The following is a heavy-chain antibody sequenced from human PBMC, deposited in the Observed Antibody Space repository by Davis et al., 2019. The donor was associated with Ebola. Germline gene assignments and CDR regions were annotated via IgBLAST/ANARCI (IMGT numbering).Heavy chain of an antibody. D-gene: IGHD4-17*01. J-gene: IGHJ5*02. CDR2: IKKDGSDV. CDR1: GFTFSSFW. V-gene: IGHV3-7*01. CDR3: ARVGYGDYWRWFDP. Sequence: GESLKISCAASGFTFSSFWMTWVRQVPGKGLEWVANIKKDGSDVYYVDSVRGRFTISRDNAKNTLYLQMNSLRAEDTAVYYCARVGYGDYWRWFDPWGQGTLVTVSS.